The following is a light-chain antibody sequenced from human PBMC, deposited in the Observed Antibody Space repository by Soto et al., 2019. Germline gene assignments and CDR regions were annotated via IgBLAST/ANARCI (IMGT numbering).Light chain of an antibody. CDR1: QSISSW. CDR3: QQYNSYWS. CDR2: KAS. J-gene: IGKJ1*01. V-gene: IGKV1-5*03. Sequence: DSQMTHSPSTLYASVGDIVTITCRASQSISSWWARYQQKPGKAPKLLIYKASSLESGDPSMCSGSGSGTEFSLSMSSLQPDDFATDYCQQYNSYWSFGQGTKVEI.